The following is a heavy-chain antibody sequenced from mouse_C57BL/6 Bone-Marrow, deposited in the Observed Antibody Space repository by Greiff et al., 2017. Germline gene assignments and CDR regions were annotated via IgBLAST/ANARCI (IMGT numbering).Heavy chain of an antibody. CDR1: GFNIKDAY. CDR3: ARLGVFYDGY. J-gene: IGHJ2*01. D-gene: IGHD2-1*01. CDR2: VDPANGNT. V-gene: IGHV14-3*02. Sequence: EVQLQQSGAELVKPGTSVKLSCTVSGFNIKDAYMNWVKQRPEQGLEWIGRVDPANGNTEYDPKLPGKATMTADTTSNTACLQLSSLTSEDTAVYYCARLGVFYDGYWGQGTTLTVSS.